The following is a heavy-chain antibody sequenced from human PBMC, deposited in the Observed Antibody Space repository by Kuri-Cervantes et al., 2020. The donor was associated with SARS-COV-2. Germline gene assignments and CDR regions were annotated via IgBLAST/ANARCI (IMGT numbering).Heavy chain of an antibody. D-gene: IGHD2-15*01. CDR2: ISSSGSTI. CDR1: GFTFSDYY. Sequence: GESLKISCAASGFTFSDYYMSWIRQAPGKGLEWVSSISSSGSTIYYADSVKGRFTISRDNAKNSLYLQMNSLRAEDTAVYYCAREKGGCSGGSCFYFDYWGQGTLVTVSS. J-gene: IGHJ4*02. V-gene: IGHV3-11*01. CDR3: AREKGGCSGGSCFYFDY.